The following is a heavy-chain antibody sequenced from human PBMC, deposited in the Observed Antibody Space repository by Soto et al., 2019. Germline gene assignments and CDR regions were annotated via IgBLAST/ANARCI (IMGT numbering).Heavy chain of an antibody. J-gene: IGHJ6*03. CDR3: ARVREIDYYYFMDV. Sequence: SVKGSWKGAGGGFSSDTTSWGRQATGQGLEWMGRIIPILGIANYAQKFQGRVTITADKSTSTAYMELSSLRSEDTAVYYCARVREIDYYYFMDVWGKGTTVTVSS. V-gene: IGHV1-69*02. CDR2: IIPILGIA. CDR1: GGGFSSDT.